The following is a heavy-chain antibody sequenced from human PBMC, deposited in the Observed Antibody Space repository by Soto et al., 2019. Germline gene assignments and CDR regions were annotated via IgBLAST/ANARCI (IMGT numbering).Heavy chain of an antibody. Sequence: QVQLVESGGGVVQPGRSLRLSCAASGFTFSSYGMHWVRQAPGKGLEWVAVIWYDGSNKYYADSVKGRFTISRDNSKNTLYLQMNSLRAEDTAVYCCARGPNTSSWYVPYYYYYGMDVWGQGTTVTVSS. D-gene: IGHD6-13*01. CDR1: GFTFSSYG. J-gene: IGHJ6*02. CDR2: IWYDGSNK. V-gene: IGHV3-33*01. CDR3: ARGPNTSSWYVPYYYYYGMDV.